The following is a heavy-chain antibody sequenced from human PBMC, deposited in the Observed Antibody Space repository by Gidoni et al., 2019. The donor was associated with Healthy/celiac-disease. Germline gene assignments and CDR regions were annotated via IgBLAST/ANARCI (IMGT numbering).Heavy chain of an antibody. CDR1: GGSFNDYY. J-gene: IGHJ4*02. V-gene: IGHV4-34*01. Sequence: QVQLQQWGTGLLQPSETLSLTCAVYGGSFNDYYWSWIRQPPGKGLEWIGEINHSGSTNYNPSLKSRVTVSVDPSKNQFSLKLTSVTAADTAVYYCARKVGGGNYDYWGQGTLVTVSS. CDR2: INHSGST. D-gene: IGHD1-26*01. CDR3: ARKVGGGNYDY.